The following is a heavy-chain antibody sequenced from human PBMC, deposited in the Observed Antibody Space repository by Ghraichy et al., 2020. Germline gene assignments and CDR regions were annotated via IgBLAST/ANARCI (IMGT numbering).Heavy chain of an antibody. CDR2: ISRSGGSP. V-gene: IGHV3-23*01. D-gene: IGHD1-26*01. Sequence: GGSLTLSCAASGFTFSGYAMIWVRQAPGKGLEWVAGISRSGGSPYYADSVKGRFTISRDNSKNTVYLQMNNLRADDTAVYYCAKRPSGTYYFDYWGQGTLVTVSS. CDR1: GFTFSGYA. CDR3: AKRPSGTYYFDY. J-gene: IGHJ4*02.